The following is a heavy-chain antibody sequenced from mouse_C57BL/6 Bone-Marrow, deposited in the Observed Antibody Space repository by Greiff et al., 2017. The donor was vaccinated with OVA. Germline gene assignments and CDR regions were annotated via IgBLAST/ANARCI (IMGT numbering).Heavy chain of an antibody. J-gene: IGHJ4*01. CDR2: INPYNGGT. CDR3: AKEKKTWLRRVYYYAMDY. V-gene: IGHV1-19*01. CDR1: GYTFTDYY. Sequence: VQLQQSGPVLVKPGASVKMSCKASGYTFTDYYMNWVKQSHGKSLEWIGVINPYNGGTSYNQKFKGKATLTVDESSSTAYMELNSLTSEDSAVYYCAKEKKTWLRRVYYYAMDYWGQRTSVTVSS. D-gene: IGHD2-2*01.